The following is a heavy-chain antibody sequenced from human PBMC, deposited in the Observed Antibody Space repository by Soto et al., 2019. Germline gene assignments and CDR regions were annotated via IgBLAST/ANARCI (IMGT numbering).Heavy chain of an antibody. Sequence: GASVKVSCKASGGTFSSYAISWVRQAPGQGLEWMGGIIPIFGTANYAQKFQGRVTITADESTSTAYMELSSLRSEDTAVYYCARDTTGRITGTSELDPWGQGTLVTVYS. CDR1: GGTFSSYA. V-gene: IGHV1-69*13. J-gene: IGHJ5*02. CDR3: ARDTTGRITGTSELDP. D-gene: IGHD1-7*01. CDR2: IIPIFGTA.